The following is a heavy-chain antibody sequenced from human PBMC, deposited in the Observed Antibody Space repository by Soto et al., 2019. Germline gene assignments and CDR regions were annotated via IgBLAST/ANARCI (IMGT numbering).Heavy chain of an antibody. CDR1: GFTFSSYD. V-gene: IGHV3-33*01. J-gene: IGHJ6*02. CDR2: IWYDGSNK. CDR3: ARRYCSSTSCYSAMDV. D-gene: IGHD2-2*01. Sequence: GGSLRLSCAASGFTFSSYDIHWVRQAPGKGLEWVAVIWYDGSNKYYVDSVKGRFTISRDNSKNTLYLQMSSLRAEDTAVYYCARRYCSSTSCYSAMDVWGQGTTVTVSS.